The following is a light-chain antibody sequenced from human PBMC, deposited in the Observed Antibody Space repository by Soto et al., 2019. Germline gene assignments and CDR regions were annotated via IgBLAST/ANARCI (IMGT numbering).Light chain of an antibody. Sequence: SYELTQPSSVSVSPGQTARITCSGDVLAKKYGRWVQQKPGQAPVMVIYKDTERPSGIPARFSGSSSGTTVTLTISGAQVEDEADYYCYSAADNTVGIFGGGTKLTVL. CDR3: YSAADNTVGI. CDR1: VLAKKY. CDR2: KDT. J-gene: IGLJ2*01. V-gene: IGLV3-27*01.